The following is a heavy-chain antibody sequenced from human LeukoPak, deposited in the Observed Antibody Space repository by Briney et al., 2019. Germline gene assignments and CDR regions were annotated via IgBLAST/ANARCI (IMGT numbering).Heavy chain of an antibody. CDR3: ARDLADYGEPFDY. Sequence: SETLSLTCAVYGGSFSGYYWSWIRQPPGKGLEWIGEINHSGSTNYNPSLKSRVTISVDPSKNQFSLKLSSVTAADTAVYYCARDLADYGEPFDYWGQGTLVTVSS. CDR2: INHSGST. CDR1: GGSFSGYY. D-gene: IGHD4-17*01. J-gene: IGHJ4*02. V-gene: IGHV4-34*01.